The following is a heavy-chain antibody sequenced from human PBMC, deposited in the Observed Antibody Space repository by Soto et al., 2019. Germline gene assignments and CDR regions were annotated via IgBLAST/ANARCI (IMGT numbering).Heavy chain of an antibody. V-gene: IGHV4-59*01. D-gene: IGHD2-15*01. CDR3: ARDLGYCSGGSCYYFDY. CDR1: GGSISSYY. Sequence: SETLSLTCTVSGGSISSYYRSWIRQPPGEGLEWIGYIYYSGSTNYNPSLKSRVTISVDTSKNQFSLKLSSVTAADTAVYYCARDLGYCSGGSCYYFDYWGQGTLVTVSS. CDR2: IYYSGST. J-gene: IGHJ4*02.